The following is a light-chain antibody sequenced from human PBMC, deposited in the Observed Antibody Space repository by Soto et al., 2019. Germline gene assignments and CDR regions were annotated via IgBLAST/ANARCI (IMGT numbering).Light chain of an antibody. V-gene: IGLV2-14*01. J-gene: IGLJ2*01. CDR1: SSDVGGYNY. CDR3: SSYTSSTTLI. CDR2: EVS. Sequence: QSALTQPASVSGSPGQSITISCSGTSSDVGGYNYVSWYQQHPDKAPKLMMYEVSNRPSGVSNRFSGSKSGNTASLTISGLQAEDEADYYCSSYTSSTTLIFGGGTKLTVL.